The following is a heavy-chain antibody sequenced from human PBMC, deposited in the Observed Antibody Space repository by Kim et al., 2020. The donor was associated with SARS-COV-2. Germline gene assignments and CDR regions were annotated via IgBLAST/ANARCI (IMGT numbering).Heavy chain of an antibody. CDR3: ARGALIDYWRHSFDI. CDR1: GGSFSAYY. J-gene: IGHJ3*02. D-gene: IGHD2-21*01. V-gene: IGHV4-34*01. Sequence: SETLSLTCAVYGGSFSAYYWNWIRQPPGKGLEWIGEINHSGTTKYNPSLESRVTISIDTSKNQLSLKLTAGTAADTAVYYCARGALIDYWRHSFDIWVLG. CDR2: INHSGTT.